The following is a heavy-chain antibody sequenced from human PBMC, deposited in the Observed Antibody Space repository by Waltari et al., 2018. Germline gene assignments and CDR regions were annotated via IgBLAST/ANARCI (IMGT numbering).Heavy chain of an antibody. V-gene: IGHV4-31*03. J-gene: IGHJ4*02. D-gene: IGHD3-3*01. CDR2: IYYSGST. CDR3: ARGQHADYDFWSGLGPFDY. Sequence: QVQLQESGPGLVKPSQTLSLTCTVSGGSISSGGYYWSWIRQHPGKGLEWIGYIYYSGSTYYNPSLKSRVTISVDTSKNQFSLKLSSVTAADTAVYYCARGQHADYDFWSGLGPFDYWGQGTLVTVSS. CDR1: GGSISSGGYY.